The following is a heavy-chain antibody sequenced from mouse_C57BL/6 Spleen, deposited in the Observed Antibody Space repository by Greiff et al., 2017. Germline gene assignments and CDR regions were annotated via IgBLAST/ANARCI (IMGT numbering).Heavy chain of an antibody. CDR3: ARLRGYFDV. Sequence: QVQLQQPGPELVRPGSSVKLSCKASGYTFTSYWMDWVKQRPGQSLEWIGNIYPTDSETHYNQKFKDKDTLTVDKSSSTAYMQLSSLTSEDSAVYDCARLRGYFDVWGTGTTVTVSS. V-gene: IGHV1-61*01. CDR1: GYTFTSYW. D-gene: IGHD1-1*01. CDR2: IYPTDSET. J-gene: IGHJ1*03.